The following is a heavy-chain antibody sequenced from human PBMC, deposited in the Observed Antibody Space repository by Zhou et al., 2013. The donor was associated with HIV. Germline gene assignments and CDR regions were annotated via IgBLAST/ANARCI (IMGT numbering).Heavy chain of an antibody. CDR1: GYSFTGYH. J-gene: IGHJ4*02. D-gene: IGHD3-9*01. Sequence: QVQLVQSGAEVKKPGASVKVSCKASGYSFTGYHMYWVRQATGQGLEWMGWMNPNSGNTGYAQKFQGRVTITRNTSISTAYMELSSLRSEDTAVYYCARGHYDILTGLLFDYWGQGTLVTVSS. V-gene: IGHV1-8*03. CDR2: MNPNSGNT. CDR3: ARGHYDILTGLLFDY.